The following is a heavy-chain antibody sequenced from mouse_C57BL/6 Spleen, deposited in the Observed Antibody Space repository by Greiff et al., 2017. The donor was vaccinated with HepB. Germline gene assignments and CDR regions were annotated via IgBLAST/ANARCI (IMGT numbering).Heavy chain of an antibody. J-gene: IGHJ1*03. D-gene: IGHD1-1*01. CDR2: IDPETGGT. CDR1: GYTFTDYE. CDR3: TRGVDYGSSYVDWSFDV. V-gene: IGHV1-15*01. Sequence: QVQLQQSGAELVRPGASVTLSCKASGYTFTDYEMHWVKQTPVHGLEWIGAIDPETGGTAYNQKFKGKAILTADKSSSTAYMELRSLTSEDSAVYYWTRGVDYGSSYVDWSFDVWGTGTTVTVSS.